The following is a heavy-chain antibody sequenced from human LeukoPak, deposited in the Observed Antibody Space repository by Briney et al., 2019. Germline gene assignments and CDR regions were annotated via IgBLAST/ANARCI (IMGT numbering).Heavy chain of an antibody. D-gene: IGHD3-22*01. CDR2: LNSDGTTT. V-gene: IGHV3-74*01. Sequence: PGGSLRISCAASGFTFVNYWMHWVRQAPGKGLVWVSRLNSDGTTTSYADSVKGRFTISRDNAKNTLYLQMNNLRAEDTAVYYCARARGYFYDSFDYWGQGTLVTVSS. J-gene: IGHJ4*02. CDR3: ARARGYFYDSFDY. CDR1: GFTFVNYW.